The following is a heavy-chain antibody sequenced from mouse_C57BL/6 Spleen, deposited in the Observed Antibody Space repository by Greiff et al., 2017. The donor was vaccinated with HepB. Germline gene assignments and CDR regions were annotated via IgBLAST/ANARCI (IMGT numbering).Heavy chain of an antibody. CDR2: ISGGGGNT. V-gene: IGHV5-9*01. Sequence: EVNVVESGGGLVKPGGSLKLSCAASGFTFSSYTMSWVRQTPEKRLEWVATISGGGGNTYYPDSVKGRFTISRDNAKNTLYLQMSSLRSEDTALYYCARHDGYYFYYFDYWGQGTTLTVSS. D-gene: IGHD2-3*01. CDR3: ARHDGYYFYYFDY. J-gene: IGHJ2*01. CDR1: GFTFSSYT.